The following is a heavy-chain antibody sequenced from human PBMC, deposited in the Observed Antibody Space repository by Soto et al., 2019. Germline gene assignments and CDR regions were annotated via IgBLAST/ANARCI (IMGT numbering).Heavy chain of an antibody. D-gene: IGHD7-27*01. J-gene: IGHJ5*02. CDR3: AVTITGDRLGWFDP. CDR2: IYYSGST. Sequence: SETLSLTCTVSGGSISSSSYYWGWIRQPPGKGLEWIGSIYYSGSTYYNPSLKSRVTISVDTSKNQFSLKLSSVTAADTAVYYCAVTITGDRLGWFDPWGQGTLVTVSS. CDR1: GGSISSSSYY. V-gene: IGHV4-39*07.